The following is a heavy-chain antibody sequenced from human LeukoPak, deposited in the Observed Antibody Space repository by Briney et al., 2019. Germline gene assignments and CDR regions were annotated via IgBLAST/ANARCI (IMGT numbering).Heavy chain of an antibody. D-gene: IGHD6-19*01. Sequence: PSETLSLTCTVSGGSISGYYWSWIRQPAGKGLEWIGRIYYSGSTNYNPSLKSRVTISVDTSKNQFSLKMNSVTAADTAVYYCARLASSGWSHCDYWGQGTLVTVSS. CDR3: ARLASSGWSHCDY. CDR2: IYYSGST. V-gene: IGHV4-4*07. J-gene: IGHJ4*02. CDR1: GGSISGYY.